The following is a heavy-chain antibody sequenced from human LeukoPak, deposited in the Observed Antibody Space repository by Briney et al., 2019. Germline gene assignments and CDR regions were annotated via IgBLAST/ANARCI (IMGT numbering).Heavy chain of an antibody. D-gene: IGHD3-10*01. CDR3: ARGDGITMVRGVIIHFDY. J-gene: IGHJ4*02. CDR1: GFTFSTYD. V-gene: IGHV3-30*03. Sequence: PGGSLRLSCAASGFTFSTYDMHWARQAPGKGLEWVAVISFDGSDKYYADSVKGRFTISRDNSKNTLYLQMNTLRAEDTAVYYCARGDGITMVRGVIIHFDYWGQGTLVTVSS. CDR2: ISFDGSDK.